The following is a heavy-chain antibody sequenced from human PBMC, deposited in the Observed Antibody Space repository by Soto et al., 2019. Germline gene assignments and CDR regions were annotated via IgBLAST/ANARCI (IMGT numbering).Heavy chain of an antibody. J-gene: IGHJ4*02. V-gene: IGHV3-13*04. CDR1: GFTFSSYD. CDR2: IGTAGDT. CDR3: ARGPRSSSWTGDPLDY. D-gene: IGHD6-13*01. Sequence: EVQLVESGGGLVQPGGSLRLSCAASGFTFSSYDMHWVRQATGKGLEWVSAIGTAGDTYYPGSVKGRFTISRENAKNSLYIQMNSLRAGDTAVYYCARGPRSSSWTGDPLDYWGQGTLVTVSS.